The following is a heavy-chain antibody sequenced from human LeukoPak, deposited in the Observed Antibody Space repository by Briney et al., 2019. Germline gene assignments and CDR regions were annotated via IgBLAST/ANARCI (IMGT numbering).Heavy chain of an antibody. J-gene: IGHJ4*02. Sequence: PGRSLRLSCAASGFTFSSYAMHWVRQAPGKGLEWVAVISYDGSNKYYADSVKGRFTISRDNSKNTLYLQMNSLRAEDTAVYYCARDLGSSWYGSLDYWGQGTLVTVSS. CDR1: GFTFSSYA. CDR2: ISYDGSNK. D-gene: IGHD6-13*01. V-gene: IGHV3-30-3*01. CDR3: ARDLGSSWYGSLDY.